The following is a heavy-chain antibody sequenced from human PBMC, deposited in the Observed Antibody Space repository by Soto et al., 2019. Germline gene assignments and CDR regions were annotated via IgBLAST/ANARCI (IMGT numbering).Heavy chain of an antibody. D-gene: IGHD5-12*01. J-gene: IGHJ4*02. CDR2: IYGNGGGT. Sequence: EVQLLESGGGLVQPGESLRLSCAASGFTFGTYSMNWVRQAPGKGLEWVSGIYGNGGGTFYADSVKGRFTISRDNSRNTLYLQMNSLRAEDTAVYYGAKDVRPDGYWDLDYWGQGTPVTVSS. CDR1: GFTFGTYS. V-gene: IGHV3-23*01. CDR3: AKDVRPDGYWDLDY.